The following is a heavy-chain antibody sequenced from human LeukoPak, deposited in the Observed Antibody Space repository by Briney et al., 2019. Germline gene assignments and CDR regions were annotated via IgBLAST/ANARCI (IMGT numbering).Heavy chain of an antibody. CDR2: ISSSGSGGNT. D-gene: IGHD6-13*01. CDR3: ATVGPCCSNWYP. V-gene: IGHV3-23*01. CDR1: GVTLSNYA. Sequence: GGSLRLSCAASGVTLSNYAMSWARQAPGKGLEWVSGISSSGSGGNTYYADSVKGRFTISRDSSKNTLYLQMNSLRAEDTAIYYCATVGPCCSNWYPWGQGTLVTVSS. J-gene: IGHJ5*02.